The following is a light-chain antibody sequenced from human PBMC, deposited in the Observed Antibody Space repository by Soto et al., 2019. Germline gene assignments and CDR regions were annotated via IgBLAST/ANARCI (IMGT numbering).Light chain of an antibody. J-gene: IGKJ1*01. Sequence: EIVLTQSPGTLSLSPGERATLSCRASQSVSSSYLAWYQQKPGQAPRLLIYGASSRAAGIPDRFSGSGSGTDFTLTISRLEPEDFPVYYCQQYGSSPTWTFGQVTKVDIK. CDR1: QSVSSSY. V-gene: IGKV3-20*01. CDR2: GAS. CDR3: QQYGSSPTWT.